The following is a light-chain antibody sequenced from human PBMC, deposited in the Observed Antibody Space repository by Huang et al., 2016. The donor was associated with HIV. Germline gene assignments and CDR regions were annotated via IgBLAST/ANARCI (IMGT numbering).Light chain of an antibody. CDR1: QSIKSN. CDR3: QQYDYWPPVT. V-gene: IGKV3-15*01. J-gene: IGKJ1*01. CDR2: GAS. Sequence: IVMTQSPVTLSVSPGERAALSCRAGQSIKSNLAWYQQKPGQAPRLLIYGASTRATGVPARFSGSGSGTEFTLTINNLQSDDFAVYYGQQYDYWPPVTFGQGTKV.